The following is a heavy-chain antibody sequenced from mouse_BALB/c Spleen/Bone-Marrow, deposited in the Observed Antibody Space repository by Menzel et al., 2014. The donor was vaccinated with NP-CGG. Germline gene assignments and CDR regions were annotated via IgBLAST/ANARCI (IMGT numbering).Heavy chain of an antibody. Sequence: VKLVESGAELVRPGSSVKISCKASGYAFSNYGMNWVKQRPEQGLEWIGQIYPGDGDTNYNGKFKGRVTLTADKSSSTAYMQLSSLTSEDSAVYFCASVYDYGRGYAMDYWGQGTSVTVSS. D-gene: IGHD2-4*01. CDR3: ASVYDYGRGYAMDY. CDR1: GYAFSNYG. CDR2: IYPGDGDT. J-gene: IGHJ4*01. V-gene: IGHV1-80*01.